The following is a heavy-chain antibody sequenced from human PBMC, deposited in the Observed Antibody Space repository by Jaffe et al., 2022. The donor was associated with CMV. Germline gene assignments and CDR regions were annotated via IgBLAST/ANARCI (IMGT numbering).Heavy chain of an antibody. V-gene: IGHV4-39*01. CDR2: IYYSGST. D-gene: IGHD5-18*01. Sequence: QLQLQESGPGLVKPSETLSLTCTVSGGSISSSSYYWGWIRQPPGKGLEWIGSIYYSGSTYYNPSLKSRVTISVDTSKNQFSLKLSSVTAADTAVYYCARRFRGYSYGPLPYPAGPSEYNWFDPWGQGTLVTVSS. CDR3: ARRFRGYSYGPLPYPAGPSEYNWFDP. J-gene: IGHJ5*02. CDR1: GGSISSSSYY.